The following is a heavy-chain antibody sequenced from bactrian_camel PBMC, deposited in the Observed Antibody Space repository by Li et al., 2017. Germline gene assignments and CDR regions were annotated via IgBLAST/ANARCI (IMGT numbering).Heavy chain of an antibody. CDR3: VKEYEDRYDY. V-gene: IGHV3S1*01. Sequence: HVQLVESGGDLVQPGGSLRLSCVASGVTFTTYYMAWVRQAPGKGLEWVSELNTGDGSRMSADSVKGRFTTSRDNAKNTLYLQLNGLKTEDTAMYYCVKEYEDRYDYWGQGTQVTVS. D-gene: IGHD3*01. CDR1: GVTFTTYY. J-gene: IGHJ4*01. CDR2: LNTGDGSR.